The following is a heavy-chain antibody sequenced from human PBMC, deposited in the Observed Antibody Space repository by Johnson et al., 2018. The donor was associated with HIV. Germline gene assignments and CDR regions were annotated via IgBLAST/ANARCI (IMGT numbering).Heavy chain of an antibody. V-gene: IGHV3-30*04. CDR1: GFTFSSYA. CDR3: ARGWYSSSSAFDI. J-gene: IGHJ3*02. CDR2: ISSDGSNE. D-gene: IGHD6-6*01. Sequence: QVQLVESGGGVVQPGRSLRLSCAASGFTFSSYAMHWVRQAPGKGLEWVAVISSDGSNEYYADSVRGRFTISSDSSKSALYLQINGLRADDTAVYYCARGWYSSSSAFDIWGQGTMVTVSS.